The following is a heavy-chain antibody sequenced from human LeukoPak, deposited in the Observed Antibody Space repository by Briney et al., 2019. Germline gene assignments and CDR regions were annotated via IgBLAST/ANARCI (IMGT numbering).Heavy chain of an antibody. CDR3: AKDRYGDYGSSFDY. V-gene: IGHV3-30*18. Sequence: GGSLRLSCAASGFTFSSYGMHWVRQAPGKGLEWVAVISYDGSNKYYADSVKGRFIISRDNSKNTLYLQMNSLRAEDTAVYHCAKDRYGDYGSSFDYWGQGTLVTVSS. CDR2: ISYDGSNK. D-gene: IGHD4-17*01. CDR1: GFTFSSYG. J-gene: IGHJ4*02.